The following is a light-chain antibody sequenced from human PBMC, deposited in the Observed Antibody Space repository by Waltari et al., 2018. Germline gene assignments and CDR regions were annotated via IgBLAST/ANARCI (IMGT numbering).Light chain of an antibody. CDR1: QSISSY. CDR3: QQSYSTLVT. J-gene: IGKJ1*01. Sequence: DIQMTQSPSSLSASVGDRVTITCRARQSISSYLNWYQQKPGKAPTLLIYAASSLQGGVPSRFSGSGSGTDFTLTISSLPPDDFATYYCQQSYSTLVTFGQGTKVEIK. CDR2: AAS. V-gene: IGKV1-39*01.